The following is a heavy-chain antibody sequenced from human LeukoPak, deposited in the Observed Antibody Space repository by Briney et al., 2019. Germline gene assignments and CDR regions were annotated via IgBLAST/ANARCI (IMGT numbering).Heavy chain of an antibody. Sequence: SETLSLTCSVSGGSIGSGIYSWSWIRQPPGKGLEGIGYIFHTGSTFYNPSLKSRVNIPVDTSKNQFSLKLSSVTAADTAVYYCVRDGDYYDSGGYGNIWGQGTLVTVSS. J-gene: IGHJ4*02. V-gene: IGHV4-30-2*01. CDR1: GGSIGSGIYS. D-gene: IGHD3-22*01. CDR3: VRDGDYYDSGGYGNI. CDR2: IFHTGST.